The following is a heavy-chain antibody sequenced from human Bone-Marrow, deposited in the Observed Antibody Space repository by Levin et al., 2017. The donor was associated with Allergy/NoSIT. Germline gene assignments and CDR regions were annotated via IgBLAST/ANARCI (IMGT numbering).Heavy chain of an antibody. V-gene: IGHV4-59*02. Sequence: SSETLSLTCTVSGASVSSGLWSWIRQPPGKGLEWIGYTFYSGSATYNPSLESRVTISIDTSKNQFSLRLRSVTAADTAVYYCAAYCSTTSCYRAKDAFDIWGHGTMVSVSS. CDR2: TFYSGSA. D-gene: IGHD2-2*01. J-gene: IGHJ3*02. CDR3: AAYCSTTSCYRAKDAFDI. CDR1: GASVSSGL.